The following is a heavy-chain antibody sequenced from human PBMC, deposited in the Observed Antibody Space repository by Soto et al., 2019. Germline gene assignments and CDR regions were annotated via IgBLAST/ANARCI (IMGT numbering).Heavy chain of an antibody. Sequence: PSETLSLTCVVSGDSINSGDFFYSWIRQTPGRGLEWIGSIYHTGSTYYKPSLKRRTAIRVDASRSQFSLTLLSVTAADTAVYYSARERARDRNRPSHPWGPGTLVTVSS. CDR3: ARERARDRNRPSHP. J-gene: IGHJ5*02. D-gene: IGHD1-1*01. CDR1: GDSINSGDFF. V-gene: IGHV4-30-4*01. CDR2: IYHTGST.